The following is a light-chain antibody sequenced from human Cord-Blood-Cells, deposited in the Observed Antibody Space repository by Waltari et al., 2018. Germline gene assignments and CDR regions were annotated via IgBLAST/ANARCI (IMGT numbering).Light chain of an antibody. Sequence: SALTQISPVSGSPGQSITLTCTGTCSADGGFSCVPWYQQHPGKAPTLMIYDVSNRPSGVSNRFSGSKSGNTASLTISGLQAEDEADYYCSSYTSSSTLVFGTGTKVTVL. CDR1: CSADGGFSC. J-gene: IGLJ1*01. CDR3: SSYTSSSTLV. CDR2: DVS. V-gene: IGLV2-14*03.